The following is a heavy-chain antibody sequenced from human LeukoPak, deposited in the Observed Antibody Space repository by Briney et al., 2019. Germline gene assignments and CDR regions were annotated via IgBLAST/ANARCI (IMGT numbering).Heavy chain of an antibody. CDR2: IRADAVTT. J-gene: IGHJ4*02. D-gene: IGHD5-24*01. CDR1: GFIFSHHG. V-gene: IGHV3-23*01. CDR3: VKDDGWVQYAN. Sequence: GGSLRLSCATSGFIFSHHGMNWVRQAPGKGLEWVSGIRADAVTTYHADSVKGRFIISRDNSKNTVYLQMNSLSAEDAAVYYCVKDDGWVQYANWGQGTLVTVSS.